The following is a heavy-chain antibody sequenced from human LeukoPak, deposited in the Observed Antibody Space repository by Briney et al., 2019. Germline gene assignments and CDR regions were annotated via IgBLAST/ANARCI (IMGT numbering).Heavy chain of an antibody. CDR2: INHSGST. V-gene: IGHV4-34*01. CDR1: GGSFSGYY. Sequence: SETLSLTCAVYGGSFSGYYWSWIRQPPGKGLEWIGEINHSGSTNYNPSPKSRVTISVDTSKNQFSLKLSSVTAADTAVYYCARGPPPALPLSWFDPWGQGTLVTVSS. CDR3: ARGPPPALPLSWFDP. J-gene: IGHJ5*02.